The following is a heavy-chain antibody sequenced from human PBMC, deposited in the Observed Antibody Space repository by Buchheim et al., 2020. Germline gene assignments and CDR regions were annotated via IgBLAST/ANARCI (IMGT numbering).Heavy chain of an antibody. J-gene: IGHJ4*02. V-gene: IGHV1-46*03. D-gene: IGHD6-19*01. CDR1: GYTFTSYY. CDR3: ARASRIAGAAPRKSPLDY. CDR2: INPSGGST. Sequence: QVQLVQSGAEVKKPGASVKVSCKASGYTFTSYYMHWVRQAPGQGLEWMGIINPSGGSTSYAQKFQGRVTMTRATSTSTVYMGLSSLGSEDTAVYYCARASRIAGAAPRKSPLDYWGQGTL.